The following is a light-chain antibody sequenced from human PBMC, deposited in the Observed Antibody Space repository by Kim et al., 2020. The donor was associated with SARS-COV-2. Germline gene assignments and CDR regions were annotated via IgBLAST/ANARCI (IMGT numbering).Light chain of an antibody. V-gene: IGLV2-14*03. CDR3: SSYTSSSTLV. Sequence: GQSITIPCTGTRSDVGGYNFVSWYQQHPGKAPKLMIYDVSNRPSGVSNRFSGSKSGNTASLTISGLQAEDEADYYCSSYTSSSTLVFGGGTQLTVL. J-gene: IGLJ2*01. CDR1: RSDVGGYNF. CDR2: DVS.